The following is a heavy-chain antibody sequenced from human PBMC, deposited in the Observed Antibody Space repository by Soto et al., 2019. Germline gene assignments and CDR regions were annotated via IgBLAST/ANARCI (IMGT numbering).Heavy chain of an antibody. D-gene: IGHD3-3*01. J-gene: IGHJ5*02. Sequence: EVQLLESGGGLVQPGGSLRLSCAASGFTFSSYAMSWVRQAPGKGLEWVSAISGSGGSTYYADSVKGRFTISRDNSKNTLYLQMNSLRAEDTAVYYCAKEQLRFLEWLLSNWFDPWGQGTLVTVPS. CDR2: ISGSGGST. V-gene: IGHV3-23*01. CDR1: GFTFSSYA. CDR3: AKEQLRFLEWLLSNWFDP.